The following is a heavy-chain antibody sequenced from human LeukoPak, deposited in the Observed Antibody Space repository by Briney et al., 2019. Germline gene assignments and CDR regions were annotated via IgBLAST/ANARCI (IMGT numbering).Heavy chain of an antibody. D-gene: IGHD6-13*01. J-gene: IGHJ4*02. CDR3: AREATYSSSWATFDY. Sequence: GGSLRLSCAASGFTLSRHGMNWVRQAPGKGLEWVSFISSSGSTIYYADSVKGRFTISRDIAKNSLFLQMNSLRAEDTAVYYCAREATYSSSWATFDYWGQGTLVTVSS. CDR2: ISSSGSTI. CDR1: GFTLSRHG. V-gene: IGHV3-48*01.